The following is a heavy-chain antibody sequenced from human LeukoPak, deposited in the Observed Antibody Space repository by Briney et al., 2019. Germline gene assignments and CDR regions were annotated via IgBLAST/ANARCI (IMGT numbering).Heavy chain of an antibody. J-gene: IGHJ3*02. V-gene: IGHV4-31*03. D-gene: IGHD3-10*01. CDR2: IYYSGST. CDR3: AREVPMQAFDI. Sequence: PSETLSLTCTVSGGSISNGGYYWSWIRQHPGKGLEWIGYIYYSGSTYYNPSLKSRVTISVDTSKNQFSLKLSSVTAADTAVYYCAREVPMQAFDIWGQGTMVTVSS. CDR1: GGSISNGGYY.